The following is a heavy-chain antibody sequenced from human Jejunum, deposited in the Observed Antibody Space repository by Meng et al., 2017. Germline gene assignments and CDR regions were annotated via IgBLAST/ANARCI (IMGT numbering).Heavy chain of an antibody. Sequence: GGSLRLSCAASGFTFSSYEMNWVRQAPGKGLEWVSYITSSGSTKYYADSVKGRFTISRDNAKNSLYLQMNSLRAEDTAVYYCAREGISSTWYYFDYWGQGTLVTVSS. D-gene: IGHD6-13*01. CDR3: AREGISSTWYYFDY. CDR1: GFTFSSYE. CDR2: ITSSGSTK. J-gene: IGHJ4*02. V-gene: IGHV3-48*03.